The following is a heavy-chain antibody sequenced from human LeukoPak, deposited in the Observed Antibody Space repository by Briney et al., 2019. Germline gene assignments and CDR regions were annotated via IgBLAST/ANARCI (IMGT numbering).Heavy chain of an antibody. CDR1: GGSFSGYY. J-gene: IGHJ4*02. Sequence: AETLSLTCAVYGGSFSGYYWSWIRQPPGKGLEWIGEINHSGRTNYNPSLKSRVTISVDTSKNQFSLKLSSVTAADTAVYYCARGRGDRSSWYVDYWGQGTLVTVSS. CDR2: INHSGRT. CDR3: ARGRGDRSSWYVDY. V-gene: IGHV4-34*01. D-gene: IGHD6-13*01.